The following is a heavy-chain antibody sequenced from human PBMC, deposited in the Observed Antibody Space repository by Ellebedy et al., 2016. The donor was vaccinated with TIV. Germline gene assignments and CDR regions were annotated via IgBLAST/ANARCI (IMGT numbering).Heavy chain of an antibody. J-gene: IGHJ4*02. Sequence: MPSETLSLTCTVSGGSISSSSYYWGWLRQPPGKGLEWIGSIYYSGSTNYNPSLKSRVTMTVDPSKDQFSLKLHSMTAADKALYYCARLWTGVSTHLDYWGQGTLVTVSS. V-gene: IGHV4-39*07. CDR1: GGSISSSSYY. D-gene: IGHD1-1*01. CDR2: IYYSGST. CDR3: ARLWTGVSTHLDY.